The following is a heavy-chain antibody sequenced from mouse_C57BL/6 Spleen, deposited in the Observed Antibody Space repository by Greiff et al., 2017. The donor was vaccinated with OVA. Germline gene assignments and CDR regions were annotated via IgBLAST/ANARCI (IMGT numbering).Heavy chain of an antibody. CDR3: TFLYYGSSFDY. D-gene: IGHD1-1*01. J-gene: IGHJ2*01. CDR1: GFNITDDY. V-gene: IGHV14-4*01. CDR2: IDPENGDT. Sequence: VQLKQSGAELVRPGASVKLSCTASGFNITDDYMHWVKQRPEQGLEWIGWIDPENGDTEYASKFQGKATITADTSSNTAYLQLSSLTSEDTAVYYCTFLYYGSSFDYWGQGTTLTVSS.